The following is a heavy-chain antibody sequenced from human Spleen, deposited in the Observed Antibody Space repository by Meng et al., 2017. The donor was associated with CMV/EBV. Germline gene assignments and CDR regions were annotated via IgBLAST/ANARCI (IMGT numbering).Heavy chain of an antibody. V-gene: IGHV3-23*01. CDR1: GFTFSSYA. D-gene: IGHD2-2*02. CDR3: AKALGYCSSTSCYKDYGMDV. J-gene: IGHJ6*02. Sequence: GESLKLSCAASGFTFSSYAMSWVRQAPGKGLEWVSAISGSGGSTYYADSVKGRFTISRDNSKNTLYLQMNSLRAEDTAVYYCAKALGYCSSTSCYKDYGMDVWGQGTTVTVSS. CDR2: ISGSGGST.